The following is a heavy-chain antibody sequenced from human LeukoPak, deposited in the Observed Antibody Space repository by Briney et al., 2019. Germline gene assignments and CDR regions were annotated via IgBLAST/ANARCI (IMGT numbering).Heavy chain of an antibody. V-gene: IGHV3-23*01. Sequence: GGSLRLSCAASGFTFSSYAMSWVRQAPGKGLEWVSAISGSGGSTYYADSVKGRFTISRDNSKNTLYLQMNSLRAEDTAVYYCAKGSGYYDSSGYYYWGQGTLVTVSS. CDR3: AKGSGYYDSSGYYY. CDR2: ISGSGGST. J-gene: IGHJ4*02. CDR1: GFTFSSYA. D-gene: IGHD3-22*01.